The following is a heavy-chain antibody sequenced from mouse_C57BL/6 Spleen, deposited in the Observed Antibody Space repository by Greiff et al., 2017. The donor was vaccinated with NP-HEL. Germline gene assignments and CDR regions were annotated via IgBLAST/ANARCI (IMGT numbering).Heavy chain of an antibody. CDR3: ARFITTVVAIDY. V-gene: IGHV1-55*01. D-gene: IGHD1-1*01. CDR2: IYPGSGST. CDR1: GYTFTSYW. J-gene: IGHJ2*01. Sequence: QVQLQQSGAELVKPGASVKMSCKASGYTFTSYWITWVKQRPGQGLEWIGDIYPGSGSTNYNEKFKSKATLTVDTSSSTAYMQLSSLTSEDSAVYYCARFITTVVAIDYWGQGTTLTVSS.